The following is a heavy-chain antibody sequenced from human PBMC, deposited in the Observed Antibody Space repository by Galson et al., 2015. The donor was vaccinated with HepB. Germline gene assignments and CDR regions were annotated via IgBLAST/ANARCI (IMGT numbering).Heavy chain of an antibody. D-gene: IGHD3-10*01. CDR2: IYSGGST. CDR1: GFTVSSNY. V-gene: IGHV3-53*01. Sequence: SLRLSSAASGFTVSSNYMSWVRQAPGKGLEWVSVIYSGGSTYYADSVKGRFTISRDNSKNTLYLQMNSLRAEDTAVYYCAREKVSRRSGSYYLDYWGQGTLVTVSS. CDR3: AREKVSRRSGSYYLDY. J-gene: IGHJ4*02.